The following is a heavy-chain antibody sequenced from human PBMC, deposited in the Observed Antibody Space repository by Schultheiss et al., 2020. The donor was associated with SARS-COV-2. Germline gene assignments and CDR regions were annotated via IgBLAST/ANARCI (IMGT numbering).Heavy chain of an antibody. V-gene: IGHV3-23*01. Sequence: GGSLRLSCAASGFTFSSYGMHWVRQAPGKGLEWVAVISGSGGSTYYADSVKGRFTISRDNSKNTLYLQMNSLRAEDTAVYYCAKETTKAFDIWGQGTMVTVSS. D-gene: IGHD1-1*01. CDR3: AKETTKAFDI. CDR1: GFTFSSYG. CDR2: ISGSGGST. J-gene: IGHJ3*02.